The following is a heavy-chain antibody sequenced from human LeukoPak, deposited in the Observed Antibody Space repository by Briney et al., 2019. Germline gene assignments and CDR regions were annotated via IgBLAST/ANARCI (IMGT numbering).Heavy chain of an antibody. Sequence: PSQTLSLTCTVSGGSISSGDYYWSWIRQPAGKGLEWIGRIYTSGSTNYNPSLKSRVTMSVDTSKNQFSLKLSSVTAADTAVYYCARDKGYCSGGSCYSSDDAFDIWGQGTMVTVSS. CDR3: ARDKGYCSGGSCYSSDDAFDI. D-gene: IGHD2-15*01. CDR1: GGSISSGDYY. CDR2: IYTSGST. V-gene: IGHV4-61*02. J-gene: IGHJ3*02.